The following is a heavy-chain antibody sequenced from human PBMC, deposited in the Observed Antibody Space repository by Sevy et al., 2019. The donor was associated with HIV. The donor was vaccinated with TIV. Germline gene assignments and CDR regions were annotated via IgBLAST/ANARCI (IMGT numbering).Heavy chain of an antibody. CDR1: GDSINNGDYY. CDR2: IYYTGTT. CDR3: ARTTVTTLSSARNNWFDP. D-gene: IGHD4-4*01. Sequence: LSLTCTVSGDSINNGDYYWSWIRQHPGKGLEWIGKIYYTGTTYYNPSLKSRLRISVERSENTLSLSLRSVTAADTAVYYCARTTVTTLSSARNNWFDPWGHGTLVTVSS. V-gene: IGHV4-31*03. J-gene: IGHJ5*02.